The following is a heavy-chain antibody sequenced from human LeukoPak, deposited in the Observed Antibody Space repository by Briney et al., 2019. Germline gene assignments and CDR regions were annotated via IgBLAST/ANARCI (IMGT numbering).Heavy chain of an antibody. CDR3: TRVVPPNIFYYYYYGMDV. D-gene: IGHD3-3*02. V-gene: IGHV4-34*01. CDR2: INHSGST. CDR1: GGSFSGYY. J-gene: IGHJ6*02. Sequence: SETLSLTCAVYGGSFSGYYWSWIRQPPGKGLEWIGEINHSGSTNYNPSLKSRVTISVDTSKNQFSLKLSSVTAADTAVYYCTRVVPPNIFYYYYYGMDVWGQGTTVTVSS.